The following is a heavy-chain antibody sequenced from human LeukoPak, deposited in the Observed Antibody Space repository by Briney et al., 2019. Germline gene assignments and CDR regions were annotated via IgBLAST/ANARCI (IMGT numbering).Heavy chain of an antibody. CDR2: INPNSGGT. CDR1: GYTFTGYY. V-gene: IGHV1-2*02. D-gene: IGHD6-13*01. Sequence: ASVKVSCKASGYTFTGYYMHWVRQVPGRGLEWMGWINPNSGGTNYAQKFQGRVTMTRDTSISTAYMELSRLRSDDTAVYYCAREVVAAALDYWGQGTLVTVSS. CDR3: AREVVAAALDY. J-gene: IGHJ4*02.